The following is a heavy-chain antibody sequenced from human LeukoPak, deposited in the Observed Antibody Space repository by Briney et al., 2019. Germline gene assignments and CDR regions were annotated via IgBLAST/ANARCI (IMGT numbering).Heavy chain of an antibody. CDR3: AREAVAVTYY. CDR1: GFTFSSYA. CDR2: IGSNGGST. D-gene: IGHD6-19*01. Sequence: QTGGSLRLSCAASGFTFSSYAMHWVRQAPGKGLEYVSAIGSNGGSTYYANSVKGRFTISRDNSKNTLYLQMGSLRAEDMAVYYCAREAVAVTYYCGAGTLVTVSS. J-gene: IGHJ4*02. V-gene: IGHV3-64*01.